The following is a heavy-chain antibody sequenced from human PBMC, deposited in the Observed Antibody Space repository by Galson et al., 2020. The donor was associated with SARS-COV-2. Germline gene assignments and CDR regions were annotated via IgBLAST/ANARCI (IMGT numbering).Heavy chain of an antibody. Sequence: SVKVSCKASGYTFIDYFIHWVRQAPGQGLEWMGWIDPNSGGPNYAKRFQGWVTLTSDTSVTTVYMELSGLRSDDPAVYYCARVLTGTLDDAFDFWGQGTMVAVSS. J-gene: IGHJ3*01. CDR1: GYTFIDYF. CDR3: ARVLTGTLDDAFDF. V-gene: IGHV1-2*04. D-gene: IGHD1-1*01. CDR2: IDPNSGGP.